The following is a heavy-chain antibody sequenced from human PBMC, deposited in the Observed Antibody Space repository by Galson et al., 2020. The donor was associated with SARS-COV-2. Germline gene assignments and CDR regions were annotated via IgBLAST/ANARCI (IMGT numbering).Heavy chain of an antibody. Sequence: SQTLSLTCTVSGGSISSSSYYWGWIRQPPGQGLEWIGRIYYSGSTYYNPSLKSRVTISVDTSKNQFSLKLSSVTAADTAVYYCARSPILRYFDWLLGSWYFDLWGRGTLVTVSS. D-gene: IGHD3-9*01. CDR3: ARSPILRYFDWLLGSWYFDL. J-gene: IGHJ2*01. CDR2: IYYSGST. CDR1: GGSISSSSYY. V-gene: IGHV4-39*01.